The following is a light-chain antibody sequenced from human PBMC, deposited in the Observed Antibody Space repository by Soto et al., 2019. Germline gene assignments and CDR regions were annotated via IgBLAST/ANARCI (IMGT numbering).Light chain of an antibody. CDR1: QGVSSY. J-gene: IGKJ3*01. V-gene: IGKV3D-11*01. CDR3: QQRSTWPPFT. CDR2: DAS. Sequence: EIVLTQAPATLSLSPGERATLSCRASQGVSSYLAWYQQKPGQAPRLLIYDASNRATGIPARFSGSGPGTDFTLTISSLEPEDFAVYYCQQRSTWPPFTFGPGTKVDIK.